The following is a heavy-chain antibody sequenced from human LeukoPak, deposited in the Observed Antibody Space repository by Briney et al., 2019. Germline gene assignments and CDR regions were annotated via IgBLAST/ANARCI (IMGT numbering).Heavy chain of an antibody. J-gene: IGHJ3*02. CDR3: AQYPDYGGDYDAFDI. Sequence: QSGPTLVKPTQTLTLTCTFSGFSLTTSGVGVGWIRQPPGKALEWLASIYWNNDKRYSPSLRSRLTITKDTSKNQVVLTMTNMDPVDTATYFCAQYPDYGGDYDAFDIWGQGRMVTVSS. CDR1: GFSLTTSGVG. V-gene: IGHV2-5*01. CDR2: IYWNNDK. D-gene: IGHD4/OR15-4a*01.